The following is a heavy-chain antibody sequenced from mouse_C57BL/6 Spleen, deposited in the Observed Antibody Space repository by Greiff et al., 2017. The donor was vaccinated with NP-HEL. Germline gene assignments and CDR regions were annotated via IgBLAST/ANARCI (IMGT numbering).Heavy chain of an antibody. V-gene: IGHV1-80*01. D-gene: IGHD2-12*01. CDR2: IYPGDGDT. CDR3: ARNEAYYSFFDY. J-gene: IGHJ2*01. Sequence: VQVVESGAELVKPGASVKISCKASGYAFSSYWMNWVKQRPGKGLEWIGQIYPGDGDTNYNGKFKGKATLTADKSSRTAYMQLSSLTSEDSAVYFCARNEAYYSFFDYWGQGTTLTVSS. CDR1: GYAFSSYW.